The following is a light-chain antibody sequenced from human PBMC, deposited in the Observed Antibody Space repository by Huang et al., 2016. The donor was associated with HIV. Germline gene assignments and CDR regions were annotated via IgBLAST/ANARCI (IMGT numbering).Light chain of an antibody. CDR3: QQNDNVPYT. CDR2: DAS. V-gene: IGKV1-33*01. Sequence: DIQMTQSPSSLSAAVGDRVTITCQASQDISNYLNWYQQKPGKAPKLLIYDASNLETGGPSRFSGSGSGTDFTLTISSLQSEDVATYYCQQNDNVPYTFGQGTKLEIK. CDR1: QDISNY. J-gene: IGKJ2*01.